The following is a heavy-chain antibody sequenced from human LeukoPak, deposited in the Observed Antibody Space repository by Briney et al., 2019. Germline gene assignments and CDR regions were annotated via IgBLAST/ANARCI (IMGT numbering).Heavy chain of an antibody. CDR3: ASGVVPAAAVTGDAFDI. Sequence: ASVKVSCKASGYTFTSYAMHWVRQAPGQRLEWMGWINAGNGNTKYSQKFQGRVTITRDTSASTAYMELSSLRSEDTAVYYCASGVVPAAAVTGDAFDIWGQGTMVTVSS. J-gene: IGHJ3*02. D-gene: IGHD2-2*01. CDR2: INAGNGNT. V-gene: IGHV1-3*01. CDR1: GYTFTSYA.